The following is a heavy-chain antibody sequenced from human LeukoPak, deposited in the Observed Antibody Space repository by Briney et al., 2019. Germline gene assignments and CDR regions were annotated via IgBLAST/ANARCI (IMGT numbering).Heavy chain of an antibody. CDR2: IHFTGNT. J-gene: IGHJ4*02. D-gene: IGHD6-19*01. Sequence: SETLSLTCSVSGGSVSSDSCFWSWIRQPPGKGLEWIGYIHFTGNTNYSPSLKSRVAISVDTSKSQFSLKLSSVTAADTAVYYCARVSGASGWYYFDYWGQGTLVTVSS. CDR3: ARVSGASGWYYFDY. CDR1: GGSVSSDSCF. V-gene: IGHV4-61*01.